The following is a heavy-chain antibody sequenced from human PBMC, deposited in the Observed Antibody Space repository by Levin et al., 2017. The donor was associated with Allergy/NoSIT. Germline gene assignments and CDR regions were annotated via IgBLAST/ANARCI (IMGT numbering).Heavy chain of an antibody. CDR2: IFYSGTT. CDR1: GGSISSSSSY. D-gene: IGHD6-13*01. V-gene: IGHV4-39*07. CDR3: ARDWSQYSTSWFNWFDP. Sequence: SETLSLTCTVSGGSISSSSSYWGWIRQPPGTGLEWIGSIFYSGTTYYNPSFKSRVTISVDTSKNQFSLKLSSVTAADTAVYYCARDWSQYSTSWFNWFDPWGQGTLVTVSS. J-gene: IGHJ5*02.